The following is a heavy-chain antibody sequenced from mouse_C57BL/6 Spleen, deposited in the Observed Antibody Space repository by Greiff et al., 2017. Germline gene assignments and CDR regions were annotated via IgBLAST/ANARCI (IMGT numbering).Heavy chain of an antibody. CDR2: IWRGGST. J-gene: IGHJ4*01. CDR1: GFSLTSYG. Sequence: VMLVESGPGLVQPSQSLSITCTVSGFSLTSYGVHWVRQSPGKGLEWLGVIWRGGSTDYNAAFMSRLSITKDNSKSQVFFKMNSLQADDTAIYYCAKGESLYYGSSYAMDYWGQGTSVTVSS. D-gene: IGHD1-1*01. CDR3: AKGESLYYGSSYAMDY. V-gene: IGHV2-5*01.